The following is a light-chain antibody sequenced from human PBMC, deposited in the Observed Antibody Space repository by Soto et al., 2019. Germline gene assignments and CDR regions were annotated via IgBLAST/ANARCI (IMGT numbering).Light chain of an antibody. J-gene: IGLJ1*01. Sequence: QSALTQPASVSGSPGQSITISCTGTSSDVGGYNYVSWYQQHPGKAPKIIIYEVSYRPSGVSNHFSGSKSGNTASLTISGLQAEDEADYYCCSFTDGNNLVFGTGTQLTVL. CDR1: SSDVGGYNY. CDR2: EVS. V-gene: IGLV2-14*01. CDR3: CSFTDGNNLV.